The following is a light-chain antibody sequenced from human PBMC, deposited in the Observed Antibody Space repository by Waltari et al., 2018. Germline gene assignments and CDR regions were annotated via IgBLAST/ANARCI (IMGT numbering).Light chain of an antibody. CDR2: HTS. V-gene: IGKV3-20*01. Sequence: EIVLTQSPGTLSLSPGARATLSCRASQGVGKYLAWYQQIPGQAPRLLLYHTSIRATGIPDRFSGSGYGTDFSLTISRLEPEDFAVYYWQKYDFLPATFGQGTTVEIK. J-gene: IGKJ1*01. CDR1: QGVGKY. CDR3: QKYDFLPAT.